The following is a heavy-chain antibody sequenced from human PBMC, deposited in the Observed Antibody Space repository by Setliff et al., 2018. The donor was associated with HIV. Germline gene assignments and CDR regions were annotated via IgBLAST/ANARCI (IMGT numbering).Heavy chain of an antibody. CDR3: DRDDYGYNGKGFDY. Sequence: SETLSLTCTVSGGSISSGDYYWSWIRQPPGKGLEWIGYIYYSGSTYYNPSLGSRVTISLDTSKNQFSLKLSSVTAADTAVYYCDRDDYGYNGKGFDYWGPGTLVTVSS. CDR2: IYYSGST. D-gene: IGHD4-17*01. V-gene: IGHV4-30-4*08. CDR1: GGSISSGDYY. J-gene: IGHJ4*02.